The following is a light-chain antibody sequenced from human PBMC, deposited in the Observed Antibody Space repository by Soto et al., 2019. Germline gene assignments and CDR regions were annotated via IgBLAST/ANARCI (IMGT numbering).Light chain of an antibody. CDR2: GAS. V-gene: IGKV3-20*01. J-gene: IGKJ3*01. CDR3: QQYDTSPL. CDR1: QSVTSSY. Sequence: EIVLTQSPGTLSLSPGERATLSCRASQSVTSSYLAWYQQKPGQAPRLLIYGASSRATGIPDRFSGSGSGTDFTLTISRLEPEDFAGYYCQQYDTSPLFGPGTKVDIK.